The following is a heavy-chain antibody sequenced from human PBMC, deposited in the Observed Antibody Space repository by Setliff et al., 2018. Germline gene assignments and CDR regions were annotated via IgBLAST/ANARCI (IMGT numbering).Heavy chain of an antibody. Sequence: ASVKVSCKASGYTFTSYAMHWVRQAPGQRLEWMGWINAGNGNTKYSQKFQGRVTITRNTSISTAYMELSSLRSEDTAVYYCARGLSWELLEALGYYYYGMDVWGQGTTVTVSS. J-gene: IGHJ6*02. CDR1: GYTFTSYA. CDR3: ARGLSWELLEALGYYYYGMDV. D-gene: IGHD1-26*01. V-gene: IGHV1-3*01. CDR2: INAGNGNT.